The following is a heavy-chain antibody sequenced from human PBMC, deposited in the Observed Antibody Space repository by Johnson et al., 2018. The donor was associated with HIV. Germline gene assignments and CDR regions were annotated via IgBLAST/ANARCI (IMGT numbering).Heavy chain of an antibody. CDR2: ISSQGTTS. CDR3: AKGRDGAFDI. J-gene: IGHJ3*02. Sequence: QLVESGGGVVQPGGSLRLYCAASGFTLSTYGMHWVRQAPGKGREGVAVISSQGTTSYYADSVKGRFTVSRDNSKNSLYLQMNSLRAEDTAVYYCAKGRDGAFDIWGQGTMVTVSS. V-gene: IGHV3-30*18. D-gene: IGHD5-24*01. CDR1: GFTLSTYG.